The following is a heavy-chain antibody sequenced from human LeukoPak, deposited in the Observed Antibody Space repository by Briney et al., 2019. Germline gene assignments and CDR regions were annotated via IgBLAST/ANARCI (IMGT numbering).Heavy chain of an antibody. Sequence: ASVKVSCKASGYTFTGYYIHWVRQAPGQGLEWMGWINTNTGNPTYAQGFTGRFVFSLDTSVSTAYLQISSLKAEDTAVYYCARTSGPRWNTPYIYYYYYMDVWGKGTTVTVSS. CDR3: ARTSGPRWNTPYIYYYYYMDV. CDR1: GYTFTGYY. J-gene: IGHJ6*03. D-gene: IGHD1/OR15-1a*01. V-gene: IGHV7-4-1*02. CDR2: INTNTGNP.